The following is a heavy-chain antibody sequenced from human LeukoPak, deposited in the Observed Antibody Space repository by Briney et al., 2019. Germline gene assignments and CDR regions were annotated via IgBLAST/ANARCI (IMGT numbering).Heavy chain of an antibody. J-gene: IGHJ4*02. Sequence: ASVKVSCKASGYTFTSYGISWVRQAPGQGLEWMGWVSAYNGNTNYAQKLQGRVTMTTDTSTSTAYMELRSLRSDDTAVCYCARIGYYYGSGTLYYFDYWGQGTLVTVSS. CDR1: GYTFTSYG. D-gene: IGHD3-10*01. V-gene: IGHV1-18*01. CDR2: VSAYNGNT. CDR3: ARIGYYYGSGTLYYFDY.